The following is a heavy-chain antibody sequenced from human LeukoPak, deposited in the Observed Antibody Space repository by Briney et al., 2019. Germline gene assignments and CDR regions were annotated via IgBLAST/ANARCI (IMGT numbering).Heavy chain of an antibody. V-gene: IGHV1-2*04. CDR2: INPNSGGT. J-gene: IGHJ6*02. D-gene: IGHD5-18*01. Sequence: ASVKVSCKASGYTFTNYYMHWVRQAPGQGLEWMGWINPNSGGTNYAQKFQGWVTMTRDTSFSTAYMELNRLKSDDTAVYYCARGRDTAMVKPHYYYYGMDVWGQGTTVTVSS. CDR1: GYTFTNYY. CDR3: ARGRDTAMVKPHYYYYGMDV.